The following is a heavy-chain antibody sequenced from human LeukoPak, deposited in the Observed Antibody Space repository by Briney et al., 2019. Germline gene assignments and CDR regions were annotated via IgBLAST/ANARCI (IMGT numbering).Heavy chain of an antibody. CDR3: ARDAFLGYCSSTSCYQSWFDP. V-gene: IGHV3-7*01. CDR1: GFTFSSYW. D-gene: IGHD2-2*01. J-gene: IGHJ5*02. Sequence: GGSLRLSCAASGFTFSSYWMSWVRQAPGEGLEWVANIKQDGSEKYYVDSVKGRFTISRDNAKNSLYLQMNSLRAEDTAVYYCARDAFLGYCSSTSCYQSWFDPWGQGTLVTVSS. CDR2: IKQDGSEK.